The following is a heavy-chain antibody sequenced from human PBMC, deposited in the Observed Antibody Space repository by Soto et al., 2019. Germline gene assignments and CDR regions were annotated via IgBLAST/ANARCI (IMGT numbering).Heavy chain of an antibody. CDR3: GAQAYVAKGYHFEP. CDR2: IYYIGNT. D-gene: IGHD1-1*01. Sequence: QLQLQESGPGLVKASETLSLTCAVSGASISSSSSYWGWIRQPPGKGLEWIGNIYYIGNTYYNPSLKSRVAMSMDSSKARFSLKLNSVTTADTAVYYCGAQAYVAKGYHFEPWGQGTLVTVSS. J-gene: IGHJ5*02. V-gene: IGHV4-39*02. CDR1: GASISSSSSY.